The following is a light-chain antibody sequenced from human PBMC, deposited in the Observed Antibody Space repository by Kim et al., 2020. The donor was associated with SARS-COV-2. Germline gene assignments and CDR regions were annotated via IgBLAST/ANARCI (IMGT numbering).Light chain of an antibody. CDR1: SSDVGGYNY. Sequence: QSALTQPPSASGSPGQSVTISCTGTSSDVGGYNYVSWYQHHPGKAPKLMIYEVTKRPSGVPDRFSGSKSGNTASLTVSGLQAEDEADYYCGSYVGTNNFVFGTGTKVTVL. V-gene: IGLV2-8*01. J-gene: IGLJ1*01. CDR3: GSYVGTNNFV. CDR2: EVT.